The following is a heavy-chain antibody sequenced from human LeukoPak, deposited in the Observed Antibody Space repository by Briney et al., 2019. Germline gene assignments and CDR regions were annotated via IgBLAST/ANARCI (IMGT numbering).Heavy chain of an antibody. CDR2: ISSSSSTI. D-gene: IGHD6-13*01. J-gene: IGHJ1*01. V-gene: IGHV3-48*04. CDR1: GFTFRSYS. CDR3: APEGIAAALVYFQH. Sequence: GGSLRLSCAASGFTFRSYSMNWVRQAPGKGLEWVSYISSSSSTIYYADSVKGRFTISRDNAKNSLYLQMNSLRAEDTAVYYCAPEGIAAALVYFQHWGQGTLVTVSS.